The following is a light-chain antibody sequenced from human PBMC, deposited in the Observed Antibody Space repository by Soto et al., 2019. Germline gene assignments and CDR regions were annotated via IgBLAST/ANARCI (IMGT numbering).Light chain of an antibody. J-gene: IGKJ1*01. CDR3: QQYHSYPWT. Sequence: DIQMTQSPSTLSASVGDTVTITCRASQSISGYLASYQQKPGKAPKLLSLESGVPSRFIGSGSGTGFALTISSLQPDDSASSYCQQYHSYPWTFGQGTRVETK. CDR1: QSISGY. V-gene: IGKV1-5*01.